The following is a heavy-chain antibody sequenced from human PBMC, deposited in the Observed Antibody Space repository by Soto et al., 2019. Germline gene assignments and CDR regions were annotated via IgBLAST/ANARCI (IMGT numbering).Heavy chain of an antibody. D-gene: IGHD3-16*01. CDR2: ISVFDGKT. CDR1: GYVFSSYG. J-gene: IGHJ5*01. V-gene: IGHV1-18*01. Sequence: QVQLVQSGAEVKKPGASVKVSCKASGYVFSSYGITWVRQAPGQGLEWMGWISVFDGKTNTAQQFQGRVTVTADTLTKTAYMELRSLTSDDTAVYYCARDLGSGFGAGFDSWGPGTQVTVSS. CDR3: ARDLGSGFGAGFDS.